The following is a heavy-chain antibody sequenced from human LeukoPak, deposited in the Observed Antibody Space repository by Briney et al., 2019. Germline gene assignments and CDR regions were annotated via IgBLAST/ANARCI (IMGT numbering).Heavy chain of an antibody. V-gene: IGHV1-2*02. CDR2: INPNSGGT. Sequence: ASVKLSCKASGYTFTGYYIHWVRQAPGQGLEWMGWINPNSGGTNYAQKFQGRVTMTRDTSISTAYMELSRLRSDDTAVYYCARDLDYYDSSGSRDDYWGQGTLVTVSS. CDR1: GYTFTGYY. J-gene: IGHJ4*02. CDR3: ARDLDYYDSSGSRDDY. D-gene: IGHD3-22*01.